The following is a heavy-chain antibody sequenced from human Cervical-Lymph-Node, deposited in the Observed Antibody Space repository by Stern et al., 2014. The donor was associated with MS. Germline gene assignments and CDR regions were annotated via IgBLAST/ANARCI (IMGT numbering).Heavy chain of an antibody. Sequence: EVQLLESGGGLVQPGGSLRLSCAASGFSFGNYAMTWVRQAPGQGLECVSSISGSGGSTHYAEAVKGRGTNPRDNSKNTLYLQMNGLRAEDTAMYYCAKGGSIYYYGLDVWGQGTTVTVSS. CDR3: AKGGSIYYYGLDV. CDR1: GFSFGNYA. CDR2: ISGSGGST. V-gene: IGHV3-23*01. J-gene: IGHJ6*02. D-gene: IGHD3-3*01.